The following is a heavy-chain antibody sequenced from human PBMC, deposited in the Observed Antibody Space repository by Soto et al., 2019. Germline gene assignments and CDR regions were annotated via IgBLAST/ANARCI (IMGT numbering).Heavy chain of an antibody. CDR2: IYSGGST. Sequence: EVQLVESGGGLVQPGGSLRLSCAASGFTVSSNYMSWVRQAPGKGLEWVSVIYSGGSTYYADSVKGRFTISRDNSKNTLYLQMNSLRAEDTAVYYCARFHPVVPAAIYYWGQGTLVTVSS. CDR1: GFTVSSNY. J-gene: IGHJ4*02. CDR3: ARFHPVVPAAIYY. D-gene: IGHD2-2*01. V-gene: IGHV3-66*01.